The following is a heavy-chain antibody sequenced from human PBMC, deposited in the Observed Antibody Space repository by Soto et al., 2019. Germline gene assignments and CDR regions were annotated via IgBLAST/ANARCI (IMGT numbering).Heavy chain of an antibody. CDR3: ARVGYSHGHAYYYYGMEV. CDR1: GYTFTSYG. Sequence: QVQLVQSGAEVKKPGASVKVSCKASGYTFTSYGISWVRQAPGQGLEWMGWISAYNGNTNYAQKLQGRVTMTTDTTTSTAYMELRSLTYDDTAVYYCARVGYSHGHAYYYYGMEVWGQGTTVTVSS. D-gene: IGHD5-18*01. V-gene: IGHV1-18*04. CDR2: ISAYNGNT. J-gene: IGHJ6*02.